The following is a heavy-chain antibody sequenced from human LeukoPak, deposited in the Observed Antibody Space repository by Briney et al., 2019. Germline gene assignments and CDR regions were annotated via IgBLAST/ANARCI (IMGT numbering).Heavy chain of an antibody. CDR1: GFSLSTSGMC. Sequence: SGPTLVNPTQTLTLTCTFSGFSLSTSGMCVSWIRQPPGKALEWLERIDWDDDKYYSTSLKTRLTISKDTSKNQVVLTMTNMDPVDTATYYCARIHSEFGTYYFDYWGQGTLVTVSS. CDR3: ARIHSEFGTYYFDY. D-gene: IGHD3-10*01. V-gene: IGHV2-70*11. CDR2: IDWDDDK. J-gene: IGHJ4*02.